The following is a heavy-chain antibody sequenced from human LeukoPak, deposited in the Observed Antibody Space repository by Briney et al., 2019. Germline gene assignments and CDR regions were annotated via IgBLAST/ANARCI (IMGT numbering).Heavy chain of an antibody. Sequence: SENLSLTCTVSGGSISSYYWSWIRQPPGKGLEWIGYIYYSGSTNYNPSLKSRVTISVDTSKNQFSLKLSSVTAADTAVYYCARENRVRYSGYDSIYYGMDVWGQGTTVTVS. V-gene: IGHV4-59*01. D-gene: IGHD5-12*01. CDR2: IYYSGST. CDR3: ARENRVRYSGYDSIYYGMDV. J-gene: IGHJ6*02. CDR1: GGSISSYY.